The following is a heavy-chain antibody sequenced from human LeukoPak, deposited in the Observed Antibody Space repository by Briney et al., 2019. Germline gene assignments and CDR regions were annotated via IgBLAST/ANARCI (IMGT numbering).Heavy chain of an antibody. Sequence: SETLSLTCTVSGGSISSYYWSWIRQPPGKGLEWIGEINHRGSTNYYPSLKSRVTISVDTSKNQFSLKLSSVTAADTAVYYCARHGVYSGSPGDHHYYMDVWGKGTTVTVSS. CDR1: GGSISSYY. CDR3: ARHGVYSGSPGDHHYYMDV. CDR2: INHRGST. D-gene: IGHD1-26*01. V-gene: IGHV4-34*01. J-gene: IGHJ6*03.